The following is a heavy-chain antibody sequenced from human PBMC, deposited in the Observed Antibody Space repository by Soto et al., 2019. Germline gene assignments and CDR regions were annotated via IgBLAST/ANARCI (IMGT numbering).Heavy chain of an antibody. J-gene: IGHJ6*03. CDR1: GGSISSYY. D-gene: IGHD3-3*01. V-gene: IGHV4-59*01. Sequence: SETLSLTCTVSGGSISSYYWSWIRQPPGKGLEWIGYIYYSGSTNYNPSLKSRVTISVDTSKNQFSLKLSSVTAADTAVYYCARTLEVGEWLTYYYYYYMDVWGKGTTVTVSS. CDR2: IYYSGST. CDR3: ARTLEVGEWLTYYYYYYMDV.